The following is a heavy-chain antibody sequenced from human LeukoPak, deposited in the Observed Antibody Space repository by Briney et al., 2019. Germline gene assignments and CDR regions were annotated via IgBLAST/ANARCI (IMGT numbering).Heavy chain of an antibody. J-gene: IGHJ4*02. D-gene: IGHD6-19*01. CDR3: ARDPDNSGWYAAY. CDR2: IRQDGSEK. CDR1: GFTFSTYW. V-gene: IGHV3-7*01. Sequence: GGSLRLSCAASGFTFSTYWMSWVRQAPGKGLEWVAKIRQDGSEKYYVDSVRGRFTISRDNAKNSLCLQMNSLRAEDTAVYYCARDPDNSGWYAAYWGQGTLVTVSS.